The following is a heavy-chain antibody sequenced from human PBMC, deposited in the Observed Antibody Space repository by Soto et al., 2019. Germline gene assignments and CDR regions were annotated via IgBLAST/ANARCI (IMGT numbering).Heavy chain of an antibody. CDR3: ARGRGIRFLVWSSDYYYMDV. CDR1: GGSFSGYY. D-gene: IGHD3-3*01. Sequence: PSETLSLTCAVYGGSFSGYYWSRIRQPPGKGLEWIGEINHSGSTNYNPSLKSRVTISVDTSKNQFSLKLSSVTAADTAVYYCARGRGIRFLVWSSDYYYMDVWGKGTTVTVSS. V-gene: IGHV4-34*01. CDR2: INHSGST. J-gene: IGHJ6*03.